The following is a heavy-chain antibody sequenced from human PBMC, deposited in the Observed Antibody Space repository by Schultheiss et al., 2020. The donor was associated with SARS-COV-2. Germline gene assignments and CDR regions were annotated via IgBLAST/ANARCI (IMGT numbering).Heavy chain of an antibody. Sequence: GGSLRLSCAASGFTFSSYAMSWVRQAPGKGLEWVSAISGSGGSTYYADSVKGRFTISRDNSKNTLYLQMSSLRAEDTAVYYCVKDQVCSGGSCLDYWGQGTLVTVSS. CDR1: GFTFSSYA. CDR3: VKDQVCSGGSCLDY. V-gene: IGHV3-23*01. CDR2: ISGSGGST. J-gene: IGHJ4*02. D-gene: IGHD2-15*01.